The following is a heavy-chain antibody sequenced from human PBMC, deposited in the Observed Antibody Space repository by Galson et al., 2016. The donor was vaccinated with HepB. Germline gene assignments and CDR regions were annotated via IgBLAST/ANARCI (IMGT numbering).Heavy chain of an antibody. Sequence: SLRLSCAASGFTFSTYNMNWVRQTPGKGLEWISYISTSSSTIYYADSVKGRFTISRDNAKNSLYLQMNSLRDEDTAVYYCARDGAIWQLVRYSYNGMDVWGQGTSVTVSS. J-gene: IGHJ6*02. V-gene: IGHV3-48*02. CDR3: ARDGAIWQLVRYSYNGMDV. CDR2: ISTSSSTI. D-gene: IGHD6-6*01. CDR1: GFTFSTYN.